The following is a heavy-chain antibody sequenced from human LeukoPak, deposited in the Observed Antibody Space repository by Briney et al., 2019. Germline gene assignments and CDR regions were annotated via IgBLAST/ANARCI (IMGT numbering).Heavy chain of an antibody. J-gene: IGHJ3*02. CDR3: AKLVVPAAMRAFDI. CDR2: ISSSGSTI. D-gene: IGHD2-2*01. V-gene: IGHV3-11*04. CDR1: GYTFSDYY. Sequence: VGSLRLSCAASGYTFSDYYMSWIRQAPGKGLEWVSYISSSGSTIYYADSVKGRFTISRDNAKNSLYPQMNSLRAEDTAVYYCAKLVVPAAMRAFDIWGQGTMVTVSS.